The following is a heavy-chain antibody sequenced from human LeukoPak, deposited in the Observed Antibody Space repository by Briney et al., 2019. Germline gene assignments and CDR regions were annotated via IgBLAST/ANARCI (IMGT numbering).Heavy chain of an antibody. Sequence: GGSLRLSCAASGXTFSNYAMSWVRQAPGKGLEWVSYMSSSGSTIYYADSVKGRFTISRDNAKNSLYLQMNSLRAEDTAVYYCAREGQSSGWYYFDYWGQGTLVTVSS. J-gene: IGHJ4*02. V-gene: IGHV3-48*03. CDR2: MSSSGSTI. CDR3: AREGQSSGWYYFDY. D-gene: IGHD6-19*01. CDR1: GXTFSNYA.